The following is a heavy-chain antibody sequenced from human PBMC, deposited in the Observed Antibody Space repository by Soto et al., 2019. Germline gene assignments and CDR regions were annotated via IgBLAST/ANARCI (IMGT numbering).Heavy chain of an antibody. CDR2: ISGSGGST. D-gene: IGHD3-10*01. V-gene: IGHV3-23*01. CDR1: GFTFSSYA. Sequence: PGGSLRLSCAASGFTFSSYAMSWVRQAPGKGLEWVSAISGSGGSTYYADSVKGRFTISRDNSKNTLYLQMNSLRAEDTAVYYCAKAQRSYGSGSYYNEGTYDYYYYYMDFWGKGTTVTVSS. J-gene: IGHJ6*03. CDR3: AKAQRSYGSGSYYNEGTYDYYYYYMDF.